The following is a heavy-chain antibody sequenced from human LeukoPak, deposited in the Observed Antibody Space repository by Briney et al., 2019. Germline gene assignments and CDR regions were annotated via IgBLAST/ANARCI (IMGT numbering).Heavy chain of an antibody. V-gene: IGHV4-31*11. D-gene: IGHD1-14*01. J-gene: IGHJ4*02. Sequence: PSETLSLTCAVYGGSFSGYYWSWIRQHPGKGLEWIGYIYYSGSTYYNPSLKSRVTISVDTSKNQFSLKLSSVTAADTAVYYCATISDLEPVYYFDYWGQGTLVTVSS. CDR3: ATISDLEPVYYFDY. CDR1: GGSFSGYY. CDR2: IYYSGST.